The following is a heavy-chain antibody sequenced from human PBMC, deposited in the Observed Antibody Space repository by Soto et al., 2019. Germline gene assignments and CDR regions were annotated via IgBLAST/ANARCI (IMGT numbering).Heavy chain of an antibody. CDR3: EVTTGY. D-gene: IGHD4-17*01. V-gene: IGHV1-69*06. J-gene: IGHJ4*02. CDR1: GGTFSSYA. CDR2: IIPIFGTA. Sequence: SVKVSCKASGGTFSSYAISWVRQAPGQGLEWMGGIIPIFGTANYARKFQGRVSVTADTSINTVYLELTTLTYEDTAVYYCEVTTGYWGQGTMVTVSS.